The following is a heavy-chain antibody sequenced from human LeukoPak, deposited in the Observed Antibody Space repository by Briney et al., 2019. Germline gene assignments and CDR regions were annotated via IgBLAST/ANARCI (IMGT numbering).Heavy chain of an antibody. J-gene: IGHJ4*02. V-gene: IGHV3-23*01. Sequence: GGSLRLSCAASGFTFSNYWMTWVRQAPGKGLEWVSAVSGSGGSTYYADSVKGRFTISRDNSKNTLYLQMNSLRAEDTAVYYCARDQGSSGYLRYWGQGTLVTVSS. CDR2: VSGSGGST. CDR1: GFTFSNYW. CDR3: ARDQGSSGYLRY. D-gene: IGHD3-22*01.